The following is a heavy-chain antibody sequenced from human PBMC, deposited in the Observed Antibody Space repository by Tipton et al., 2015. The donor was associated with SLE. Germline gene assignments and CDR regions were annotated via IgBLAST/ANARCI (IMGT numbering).Heavy chain of an antibody. V-gene: IGHV4-39*07. J-gene: IGHJ2*01. Sequence: TLSLTCTVSGGSVSSSSKYWAWIRPPPGKGLEWIGEISHDGGANYNPSLESRGTISLETSKNQFSLKLTSVTAADTAVYYCAREFLNPVTTVHYYFDLWGRGTLVTVSS. D-gene: IGHD4-11*01. CDR2: ISHDGGA. CDR3: AREFLNPVTTVHYYFDL. CDR1: GGSVSSSSKY.